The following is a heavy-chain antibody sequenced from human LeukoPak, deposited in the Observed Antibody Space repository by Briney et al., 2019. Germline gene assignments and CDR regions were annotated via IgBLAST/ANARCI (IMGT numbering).Heavy chain of an antibody. Sequence: LETLSLTCAVYGGSSSGYYWSWIRQPPGQGLECIGEINHSGSTNSTPSLKSRVTISVDTSKNPFSLKLCSVTASDPAVYYCASRLGYLLYYDSSGYYYGSAQGFDYWGQGTLATVSS. J-gene: IGHJ4*02. CDR3: ASRLGYLLYYDSSGYYYGSAQGFDY. CDR1: GGSSSGYY. D-gene: IGHD3-22*01. V-gene: IGHV4-34*01. CDR2: INHSGST.